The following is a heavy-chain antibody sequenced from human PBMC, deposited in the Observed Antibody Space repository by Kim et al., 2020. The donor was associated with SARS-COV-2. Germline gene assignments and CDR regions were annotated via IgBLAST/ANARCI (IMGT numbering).Heavy chain of an antibody. CDR3: ARWGYCSSTSCYSGWNYGMDV. J-gene: IGHJ6*02. V-gene: IGHV1-3*01. D-gene: IGHD2-2*01. CDR2: INAGNGNT. CDR1: GYTFTSYA. Sequence: ASVKVSCKASGYTFTSYAMHWVRQAPGQRLEWMGWINAGNGNTKYSQKFQGRVTITRDTSASTAYMELSSLRSEDTAVYYCARWGYCSSTSCYSGWNYGMDVWGQGTTVTVSS.